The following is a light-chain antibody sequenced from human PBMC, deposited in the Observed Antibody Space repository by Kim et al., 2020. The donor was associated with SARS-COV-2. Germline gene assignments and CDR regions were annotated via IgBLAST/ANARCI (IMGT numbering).Light chain of an antibody. Sequence: VSPGQKVTITCSGSNLGDKYAYWYQKKAGQSPVLVIYHHTKRPSGISQRFSGSSSGNTATLTISRAQTMDEADYYCQAWDNNAAVFGGGTQLTVL. V-gene: IGLV3-1*01. CDR2: HHT. J-gene: IGLJ3*02. CDR1: NLGDKY. CDR3: QAWDNNAAV.